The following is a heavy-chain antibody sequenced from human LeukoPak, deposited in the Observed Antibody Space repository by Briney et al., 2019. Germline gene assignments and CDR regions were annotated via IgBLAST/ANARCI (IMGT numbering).Heavy chain of an antibody. J-gene: IGHJ3*02. CDR2: INSDGSST. CDR1: GFNFSSYW. V-gene: IGHV3-74*01. D-gene: IGHD1-26*01. Sequence: GGSLRLSCAASGFNFSSYWMHWVRQAPGKGLVWVSRINSDGSSTSYADSVKGRFTISRDNAKNTLYLQMNSLRAEDTAVYYCARWQGDDAFDIWGQGTMVTVSS. CDR3: ARWQGDDAFDI.